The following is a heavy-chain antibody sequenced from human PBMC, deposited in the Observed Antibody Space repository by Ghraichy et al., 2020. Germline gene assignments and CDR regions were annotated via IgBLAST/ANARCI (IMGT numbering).Heavy chain of an antibody. CDR1: GYTFTSYD. V-gene: IGHV1-8*01. J-gene: IGHJ6*02. D-gene: IGHD2-2*01. CDR3: ARGGIGYCSSTSCSTHGMDV. CDR2: MNPNSGNT. Sequence: ASVKVSCKASGYTFTSYDINWVRQATGQGLEWMGWMNPNSGNTGYAQKFQGRVTMTRNTSISTAYMELSSLRSEDTAVYYCARGGIGYCSSTSCSTHGMDVWGQGTTVTVSS.